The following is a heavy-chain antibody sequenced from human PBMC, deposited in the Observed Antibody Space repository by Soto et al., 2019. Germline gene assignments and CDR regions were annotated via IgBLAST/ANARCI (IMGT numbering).Heavy chain of an antibody. J-gene: IGHJ4*02. CDR1: GGTFSSYT. V-gene: IGHV1-69*08. Sequence: QVQLVQSGAEVKKPGSSVKVSCKASGGTFSSYTISWVRQAPGQGLEWMGRIIPILGIAKYAQKFQGRVTITANKSTSTAYMELSSLRSEDTAVYYCARDLGYCSGGSCFTIDYWGQGTLVTVSS. CDR2: IIPILGIA. D-gene: IGHD2-15*01. CDR3: ARDLGYCSGGSCFTIDY.